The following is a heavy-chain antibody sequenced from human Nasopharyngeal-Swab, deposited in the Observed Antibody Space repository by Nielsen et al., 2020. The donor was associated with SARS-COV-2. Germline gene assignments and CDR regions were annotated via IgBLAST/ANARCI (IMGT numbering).Heavy chain of an antibody. CDR2: IYSGGST. D-gene: IGHD6-13*01. CDR3: AAGPLYYFDY. V-gene: IGHV3-66*01. Sequence: GESLKISCAASGFTVSSNYMSWVRQAPGKGLEWVSVIYSGGSTYYADSVKGRFTISRDNSKNTLYLQMSSLRAEDTAVYFAAAGPLYYFDYWGQGTLVAVSS. J-gene: IGHJ4*02. CDR1: GFTVSSNY.